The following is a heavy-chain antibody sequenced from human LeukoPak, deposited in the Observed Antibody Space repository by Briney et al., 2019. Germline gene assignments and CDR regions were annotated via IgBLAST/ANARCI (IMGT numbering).Heavy chain of an antibody. CDR3: AKPPPDSSSWLFDF. J-gene: IGHJ4*02. CDR1: GFTFSSYA. Sequence: PGGSLRLSCAASGFTFSSYAMSWVRQAPGKGLEWVSTVSGSGDSTYYADSVKGRFTISRDNSKSTLYLQMNSLRAEDTAVYYCAKPPPDSSSWLFDFWGQGTLVTVSS. V-gene: IGHV3-23*01. CDR2: VSGSGDST. D-gene: IGHD6-13*01.